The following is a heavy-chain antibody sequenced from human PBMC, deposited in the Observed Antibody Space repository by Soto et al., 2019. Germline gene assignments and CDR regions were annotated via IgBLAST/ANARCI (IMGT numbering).Heavy chain of an antibody. Sequence: GASVKVSCKASQYTFTSYDIFWVRQPPGRGLEWMGWIKTDSGDTHYAQNFQGRVTMTRDTSISIAYMELNNLISDDTAVYYCARRSSTYLNEVIYDPWGQGTLVTVSS. D-gene: IGHD2-2*01. CDR2: IKTDSGDT. CDR3: ARRSSTYLNEVIYDP. V-gene: IGHV1-2*02. CDR1: QYTFTSYD. J-gene: IGHJ5*02.